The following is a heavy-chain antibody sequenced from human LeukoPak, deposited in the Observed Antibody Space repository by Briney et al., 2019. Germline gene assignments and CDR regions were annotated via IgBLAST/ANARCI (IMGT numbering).Heavy chain of an antibody. Sequence: GGSLRLSCAASGFTFSSYAMHWVRQAPGKGLEWVAVISYDGSNKYYADAVKGRFTISRYNSKNTLYLQMNSLRAEDTAVYYCAREGLWFGESTNWFDPWGQGTLVTVSS. CDR3: AREGLWFGESTNWFDP. CDR2: ISYDGSNK. V-gene: IGHV3-30*04. J-gene: IGHJ5*02. CDR1: GFTFSSYA. D-gene: IGHD3-10*01.